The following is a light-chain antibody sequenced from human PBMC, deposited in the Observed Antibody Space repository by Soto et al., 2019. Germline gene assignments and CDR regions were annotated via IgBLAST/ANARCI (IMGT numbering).Light chain of an antibody. CDR3: QYYGASPLYT. V-gene: IGKV3-20*01. Sequence: EMVLTQSPGTLSLSPGKRATLSCSASQRVTSVHLAWYQPRPGQAPRLLIYGAANRATGVTERFTGSASGADLNLTLSRLGPEDSAAYYCQYYGASPLYTFGRGTKLEIE. J-gene: IGKJ2*01. CDR2: GAA. CDR1: QRVTSVH.